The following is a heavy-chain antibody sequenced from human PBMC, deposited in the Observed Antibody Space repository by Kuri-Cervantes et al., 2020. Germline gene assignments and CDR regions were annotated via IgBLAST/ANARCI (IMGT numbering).Heavy chain of an antibody. J-gene: IGHJ4*02. CDR2: IIGGGRDT. Sequence: GESLKISCAASGFTFSSYAMNWARQTPGKGLEWVSSIIGGGRDTYIADSVKGRFTISRDNSKNTLYLQMNSLRAEDTAVYYCATGDGYNYDVSWSFDYWGQGTLVTVSS. CDR3: ATGDGYNYDVSWSFDY. V-gene: IGHV3-23*01. D-gene: IGHD5-24*01. CDR1: GFTFSSYA.